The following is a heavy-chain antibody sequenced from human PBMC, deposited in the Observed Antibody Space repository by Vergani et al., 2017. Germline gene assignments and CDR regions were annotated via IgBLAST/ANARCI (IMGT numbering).Heavy chain of an antibody. CDR1: AYTFSNYY. D-gene: IGHD3-9*01. CDR3: ARGDYGILTGYRY. J-gene: IGHJ4*02. CDR2: INPSGGHT. V-gene: IGHV1-46*03. Sequence: QVQVVQSGAEVKKSGASVKVSCKTSAYTFSNYYMHWVRQAPGQGLEWMGIINPSGGHTNYAQKFQGRVTMTRDTSTSTVYMELSSLRSEDTAIYYCARGDYGILTGYRYWGQGTLGTVSA.